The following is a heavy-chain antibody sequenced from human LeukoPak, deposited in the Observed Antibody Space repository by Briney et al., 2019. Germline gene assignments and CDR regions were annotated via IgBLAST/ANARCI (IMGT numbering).Heavy chain of an antibody. J-gene: IGHJ1*01. CDR1: GFSISIFS. Sequence: GSLRLSCAASGFSISIFSMDWVRQTPGKGLEWISYISHDGSTAYYADSVKGRFTISRDNAENSLFLQMNSLRVEDTAVYYCARTTGYCSGGNCYRYFQKWGQGTLVSVSS. CDR3: ARTTGYCSGGNCYRYFQK. D-gene: IGHD2-15*01. CDR2: ISHDGSTA. V-gene: IGHV3-48*01.